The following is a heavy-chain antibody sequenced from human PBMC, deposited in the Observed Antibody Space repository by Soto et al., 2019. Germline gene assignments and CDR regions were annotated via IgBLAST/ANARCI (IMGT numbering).Heavy chain of an antibody. CDR2: ISGSGGST. D-gene: IGHD3-10*01. J-gene: IGHJ6*02. V-gene: IGHV3-23*01. CDR1: GFTFSSYA. CDR3: ARGDRGGSGSPASYYYSGLDV. Sequence: GGSLRLSCAASGFTFSSYAMSWVRQAPGKGLEWVSAISGSGGSTYYADSVKGRFTISRDNSKNTLYLQMNSLRIEDTALYYCARGDRGGSGSPASYYYSGLDVWGQGATVTVSS.